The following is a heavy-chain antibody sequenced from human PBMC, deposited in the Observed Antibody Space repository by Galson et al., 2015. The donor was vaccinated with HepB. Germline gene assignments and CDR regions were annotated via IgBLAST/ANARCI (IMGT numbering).Heavy chain of an antibody. Sequence: SLRLSCAASGFTFSSYSMNWVRQAPGKGLEWVSYISSSSSTIYYADSVKGRFTISRDNAKNSLYLQMNSLRAEDTAVYYCARDRAVVVAAPSLFDYWGQGTLVTVSS. V-gene: IGHV3-48*01. CDR2: ISSSSSTI. CDR3: ARDRAVVVAAPSLFDY. CDR1: GFTFSSYS. J-gene: IGHJ4*02. D-gene: IGHD2-15*01.